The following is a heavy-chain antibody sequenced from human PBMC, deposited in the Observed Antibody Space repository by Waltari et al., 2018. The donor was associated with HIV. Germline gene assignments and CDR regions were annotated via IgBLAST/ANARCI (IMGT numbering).Heavy chain of an antibody. CDR3: ARVYGYSGSYPGAPDDY. CDR1: GYSISSGYY. J-gene: IGHJ4*02. CDR2: IYHSGST. Sequence: QVQLQESGPGLVKPSETLSLTCAVSGYSISSGYYWGWIRQPPGKGLEWIGSIYHSGSTYDNPSLKSRVTISVDTSKNQFALKLSAVTAADTAVYYCARVYGYSGSYPGAPDDYWGQGTLVTVSS. V-gene: IGHV4-38-2*01. D-gene: IGHD1-26*01.